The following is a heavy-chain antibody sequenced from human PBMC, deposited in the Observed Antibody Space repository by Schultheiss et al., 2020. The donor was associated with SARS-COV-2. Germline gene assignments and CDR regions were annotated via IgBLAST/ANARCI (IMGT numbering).Heavy chain of an antibody. V-gene: IGHV3-23*01. D-gene: IGHD6-6*01. Sequence: GGSLRLSCAASGFTFSSYAMSWVRQAPGKGLEWVSAISGSGGSTYYADSVKGRFTISRDNSKNTLYLQMNSLRAEDTAVYYCARVAGGYSSSSPGDYWGQGTLVTVSS. J-gene: IGHJ4*02. CDR1: GFTFSSYA. CDR3: ARVAGGYSSSSPGDY. CDR2: ISGSGGST.